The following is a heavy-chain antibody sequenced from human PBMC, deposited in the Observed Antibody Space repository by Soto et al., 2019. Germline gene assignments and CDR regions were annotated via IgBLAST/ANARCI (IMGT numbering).Heavy chain of an antibody. D-gene: IGHD3-10*01. Sequence: SETLSLTCTVSGGSISSSSYYWGWIRQPPGKGLEWIGSIYYSGNTYYNPSLKSRVTISVDTSKNQFSLKLSSVTAADTAVYYCARQRALDPGELFSDAFDIWGQGTMVTVSS. V-gene: IGHV4-39*01. CDR2: IYYSGNT. J-gene: IGHJ3*02. CDR1: GGSISSSSYY. CDR3: ARQRALDPGELFSDAFDI.